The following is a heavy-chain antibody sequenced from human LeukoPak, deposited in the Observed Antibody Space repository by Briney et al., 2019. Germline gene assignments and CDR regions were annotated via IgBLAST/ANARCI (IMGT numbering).Heavy chain of an antibody. V-gene: IGHV4-34*01. CDR2: GSDRGGT. CDR1: GESLNGHY. D-gene: IGHD5-12*01. CDR3: AKNGQSGFSFDP. J-gene: IGHJ5*02. Sequence: SETLSLTCAVYGESLNGHYWSWIRQSPGKGLEWIGEGSDRGGTKFNPSLKSRATISADTSKNQFSLKLTSLTAADTAVYHCAKNGQSGFSFDPWGQGTLVTVSS.